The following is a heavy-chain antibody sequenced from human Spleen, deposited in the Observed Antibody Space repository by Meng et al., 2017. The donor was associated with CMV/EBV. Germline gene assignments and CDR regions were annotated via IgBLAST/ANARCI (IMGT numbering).Heavy chain of an antibody. D-gene: IGHD1-1*01. Sequence: GESLKISCAASGFTFRSYGMHWVRQAPGKGLEWLAFIRNDGMNKYYAESAKGRFTISRDNSKNTLYLQMNSLRGDDTALYYCAKGQRASIYYYGVDVWGQGTTVTVSS. CDR2: IRNDGMNK. CDR3: AKGQRASIYYYGVDV. CDR1: GFTFRSYG. V-gene: IGHV3-30*02. J-gene: IGHJ6*02.